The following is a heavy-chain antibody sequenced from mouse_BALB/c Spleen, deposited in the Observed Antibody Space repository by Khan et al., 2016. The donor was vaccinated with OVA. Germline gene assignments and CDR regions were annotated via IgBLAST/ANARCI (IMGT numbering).Heavy chain of an antibody. CDR1: GYSITSGYG. CDR2: ISYSGST. CDR3: ARTARIKY. J-gene: IGHJ2*01. D-gene: IGHD1-2*01. V-gene: IGHV3-2*02. Sequence: VQRQESGPGLVKPSQSLSLTCTVTGYSITSGYGWNWIWQFPGNKLEWMGYISYSGSTNYNPSLKSRTSNTRDTSKNQYFLQLKSVTTEDTATYYCARTARIKYWGQGTTLTVSS.